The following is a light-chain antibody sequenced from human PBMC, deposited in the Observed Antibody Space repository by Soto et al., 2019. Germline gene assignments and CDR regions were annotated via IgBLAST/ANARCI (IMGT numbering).Light chain of an antibody. CDR2: DAS. J-gene: IGKJ4*01. Sequence: EMVLTQSPATLSLSPGESATHSCRASQSVRSYLAWYQQKPGQAPRLLIYDASNRATGIPARFSGSGSGTDFTLTISSLEPEDFAVYYCQQRSNWLTFGGGTKVEIK. CDR3: QQRSNWLT. CDR1: QSVRSY. V-gene: IGKV3-11*01.